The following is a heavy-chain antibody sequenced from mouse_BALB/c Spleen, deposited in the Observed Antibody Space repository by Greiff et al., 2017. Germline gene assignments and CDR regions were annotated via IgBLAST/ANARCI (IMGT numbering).Heavy chain of an antibody. CDR1: GFTFSNYW. CDR3: TRAATGYFDY. Sequence: EVMLVESGGGLVQPGGSMKLSCVASGFTFSNYWMNWVRQSPEKGLEWVAEIRLKSNNYATHYAESVKGRFTISRDDSKSSVYLQMNNLRAEDTGIYYCTRAATGYFDYWGQGTTLTVSS. V-gene: IGHV6-6*02. D-gene: IGHD1-2*01. J-gene: IGHJ2*01. CDR2: IRLKSNNYAT.